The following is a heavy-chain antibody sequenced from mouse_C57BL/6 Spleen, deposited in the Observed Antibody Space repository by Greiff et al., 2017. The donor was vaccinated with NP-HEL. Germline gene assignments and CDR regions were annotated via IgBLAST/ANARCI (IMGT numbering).Heavy chain of an antibody. D-gene: IGHD2-5*01. J-gene: IGHJ4*01. CDR3: AREDYSNYGGAMDY. V-gene: IGHV5-4*01. CDR2: ISDGGSYT. CDR1: GFTFSSYA. Sequence: DVHLVESGGGLVKPGGSLKLSCAASGFTFSSYAMSWVRQTPEKRLEWVATISDGGSYTYYPDNVKGRFTISRDNAKNNLYLQMSHLKSEDTAMYYCAREDYSNYGGAMDYWGQGTSVTVSS.